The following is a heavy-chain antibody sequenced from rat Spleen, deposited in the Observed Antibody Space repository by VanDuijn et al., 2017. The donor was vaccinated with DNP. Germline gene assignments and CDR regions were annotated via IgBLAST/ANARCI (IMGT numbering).Heavy chain of an antibody. CDR3: ARWGGRYFDY. J-gene: IGHJ2*01. CDR2: ISYSGGT. Sequence: EVQLQESGPGLVKSSQSLSLTCSVTGHSITRNYWAWIREFPGNKMAWIGHISYSGGTSYNPSLKSRISITRDPSKNQFFLQFNSVTTEDTATYYCARWGGRYFDYWGQGVMVTVSS. CDR1: GHSITRNY. V-gene: IGHV3-1*01. D-gene: IGHD5-1*01.